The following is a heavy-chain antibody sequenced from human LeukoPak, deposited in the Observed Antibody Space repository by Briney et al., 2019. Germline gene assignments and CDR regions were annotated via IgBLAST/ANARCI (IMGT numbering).Heavy chain of an antibody. CDR2: ISSSSSYI. J-gene: IGHJ4*02. CDR1: GFTFSSYA. D-gene: IGHD5-12*01. CDR3: AKAAEVATSRSFDY. V-gene: IGHV3-21*01. Sequence: GGSLRLSCAASGFTFSSYAMSWVRQAPGKGLEWVSSISSSSSYIYYADSVKGRFTISRDNAKNSLYLQMNSLRAEDTAVYYCAKAAEVATSRSFDYWGQGTLVTVSS.